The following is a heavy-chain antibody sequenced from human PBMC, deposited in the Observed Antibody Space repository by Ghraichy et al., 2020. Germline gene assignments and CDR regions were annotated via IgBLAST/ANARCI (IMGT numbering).Heavy chain of an antibody. CDR1: GFTFSSYS. Sequence: GGSLRLSCAASGFTFSSYSMNWVRQAPGKGLEWVSYISSSSSTIYYADSVKGRFTISRDNAKNSLYLQMNSLRDEDTAVYYCARDLGYSGYDKYGMDVWGQGTTVTVSS. J-gene: IGHJ6*02. D-gene: IGHD5-12*01. V-gene: IGHV3-48*02. CDR3: ARDLGYSGYDKYGMDV. CDR2: ISSSSSTI.